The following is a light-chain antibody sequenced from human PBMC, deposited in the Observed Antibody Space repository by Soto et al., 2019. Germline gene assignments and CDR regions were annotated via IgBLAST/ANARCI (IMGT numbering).Light chain of an antibody. J-gene: IGKJ5*01. Sequence: DIQMTQSPSTLSASVGDRVTITCRASQSLSSWLAWYQQKPGKAPKSLIYKASSLESGVPSRFSGSGSGTEFTPTISSPQPDDFATYYCQQYLSYPITFGQGTRLEIK. CDR3: QQYLSYPIT. V-gene: IGKV1-5*03. CDR1: QSLSSW. CDR2: KAS.